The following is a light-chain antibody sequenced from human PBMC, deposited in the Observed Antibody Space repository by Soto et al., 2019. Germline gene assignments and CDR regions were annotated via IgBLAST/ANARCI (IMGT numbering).Light chain of an antibody. J-gene: IGKJ4*01. CDR1: QSVSSN. V-gene: IGKV3-15*01. CDR3: QQYNNWPQLT. Sequence: EIVMTQSPATLSVSPGERATLSCRASQSVSSNLAWYQQKPGQAPRLLIYGASSRATGIPARFSGSGSGTEFTLTISSLQSEDFAAYYCQQYNNWPQLTFGGGTKVDIK. CDR2: GAS.